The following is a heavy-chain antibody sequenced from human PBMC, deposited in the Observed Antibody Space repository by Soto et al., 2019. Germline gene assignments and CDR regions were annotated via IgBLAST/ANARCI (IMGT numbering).Heavy chain of an antibody. CDR3: ARDRLLSGRTGYYLDY. V-gene: IGHV6-1*01. D-gene: IGHD3-3*01. CDR2: TYYRSKWYN. J-gene: IGHJ4*02. CDR1: GDRVSSDSAA. Sequence: PSQTLSLTCAISGDRVSSDSAAWNGIRQSPSRGLEWLGRTYYRSKWYNEYAVSVEGRVTINPDTSKNQISLQLKSVTPEDTAVYYCARDRLLSGRTGYYLDYCGQGTLVTVSS.